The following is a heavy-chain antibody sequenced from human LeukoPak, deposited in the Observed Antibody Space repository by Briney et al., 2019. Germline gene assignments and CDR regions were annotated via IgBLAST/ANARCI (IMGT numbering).Heavy chain of an antibody. CDR1: GYTFTSYD. CDR2: MNPNSGST. J-gene: IGHJ6*03. Sequence: ASVKVSCKASGYTFTSYDINWVRQATGQGLEWMGWMNPNSGSTGYAQKFQGRVTITRNTSISTAYMELSSLRSEDTAVYYCARGSDIAAAGYYYYMDVWGKGTTVTVSS. CDR3: ARGSDIAAAGYYYYMDV. D-gene: IGHD6-13*01. V-gene: IGHV1-8*03.